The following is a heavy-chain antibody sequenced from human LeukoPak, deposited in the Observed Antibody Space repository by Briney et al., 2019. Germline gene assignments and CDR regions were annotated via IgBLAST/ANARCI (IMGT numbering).Heavy chain of an antibody. Sequence: SETLSLTCTVSGGSISSSSYYWGWIRQPPGKGLEWIGSIYYSGSTYYNPSLKSRVTISVDTSKNQFSLKLSSVTAADTAVYYCARERSPVIDYWGQGTLVTVSS. J-gene: IGHJ4*02. CDR2: IYYSGST. CDR3: ARERSPVIDY. CDR1: GGSISSSSYY. D-gene: IGHD5-24*01. V-gene: IGHV4-39*07.